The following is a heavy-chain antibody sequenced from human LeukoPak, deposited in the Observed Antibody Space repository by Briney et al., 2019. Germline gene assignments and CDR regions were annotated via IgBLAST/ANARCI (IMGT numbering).Heavy chain of an antibody. V-gene: IGHV4-4*07. D-gene: IGHD3-10*01. Sequence: SETLSLTCTVSGGPISSYYWSWLRQPAGKGLEWIGRIYTSGSTNHTPSLKSRVTMSVDTPKQQFSLNLSSVTAADTAVYYCAREEWFGELPYDYWGQGTLVTVSS. J-gene: IGHJ4*02. CDR3: AREEWFGELPYDY. CDR1: GGPISSYY. CDR2: IYTSGST.